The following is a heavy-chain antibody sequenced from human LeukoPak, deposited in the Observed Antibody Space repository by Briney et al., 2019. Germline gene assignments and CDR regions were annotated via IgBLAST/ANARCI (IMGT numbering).Heavy chain of an antibody. CDR3: ARVNTIFGVVSWFDP. D-gene: IGHD3-3*01. CDR1: GGSISGYY. V-gene: IGHV4-59*01. Sequence: SETLSLTCTVSGGSISGYYWTWIRQPPGKGLEWIGYIYYSGSTNYNPSLKSRVTISVDMSKNQFSLKLSSVTAADTAVYYCARVNTIFGVVSWFDPWGQGTLVTVSS. J-gene: IGHJ5*02. CDR2: IYYSGST.